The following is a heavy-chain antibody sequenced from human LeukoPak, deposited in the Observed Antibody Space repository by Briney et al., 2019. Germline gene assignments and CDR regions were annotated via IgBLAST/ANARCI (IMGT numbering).Heavy chain of an antibody. CDR1: GFTFSDYY. CDR3: ARSRRVGGVIVPFDY. Sequence: PEGSLRLSCAASGFTFSDYYMSWIRQAPGKGLEWISFISSSSSYTNYADSVKGRFTISRDNTKNSLYLQMNNLRAEDTAAYYCARSRRVGGVIVPFDYWGQGTLVTVSS. J-gene: IGHJ4*02. D-gene: IGHD3-16*02. V-gene: IGHV3-11*06. CDR2: ISSSSSYT.